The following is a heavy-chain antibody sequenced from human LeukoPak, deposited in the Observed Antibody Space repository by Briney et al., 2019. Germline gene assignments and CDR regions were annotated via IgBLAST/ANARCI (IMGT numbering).Heavy chain of an antibody. J-gene: IGHJ4*02. CDR3: AKDREGDY. CDR1: SGSIRSYY. V-gene: IGHV4-59*12. Sequence: PSETLSLTCTVSSGSIRSYYWSWIRQPPGKGLEWIGYIYFSGNTDYNPSLKSRVTMSVDTSKSQFSLELRSLSAADTAVYYCAKDREGDYWGQGTLVTVSS. CDR2: IYFSGNT.